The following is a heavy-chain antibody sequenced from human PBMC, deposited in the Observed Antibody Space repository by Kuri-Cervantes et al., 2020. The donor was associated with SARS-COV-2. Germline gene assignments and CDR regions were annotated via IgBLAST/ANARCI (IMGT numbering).Heavy chain of an antibody. D-gene: IGHD6-13*01. CDR2: TYYRSKWYN. V-gene: IGHV6-1*01. Sequence: SCAISGDSVSSNSAAWNWIRQSPSRGLEWLGRTYYRSKWYNDYAVSVKSRITINPDTSKNQFSLQLNSVTPKDTAVYYCAKDAGIAAAGTRYYYYYYMDVWGKGTTVTVSS. J-gene: IGHJ6*03. CDR1: GDSVSSNSAA. CDR3: AKDAGIAAAGTRYYYYYYMDV.